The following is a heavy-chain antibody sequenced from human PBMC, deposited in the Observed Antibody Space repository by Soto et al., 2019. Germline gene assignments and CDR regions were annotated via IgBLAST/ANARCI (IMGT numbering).Heavy chain of an antibody. V-gene: IGHV4-39*01. CDR1: GGSISGTSSY. CDR3: AREFKAVAGFDAFDI. J-gene: IGHJ3*02. Sequence: QLQLQESGPGLVKPSETLSLTCTVSGGSISGTSSYWSWIRQSPGKGLGWIGNVFYNGSTNCNPSLKSRVTVSVDTSKNQFSLKLSSVTAADTALYYCAREFKAVAGFDAFDIWGQGTMVTVSS. D-gene: IGHD6-19*01. CDR2: VFYNGST.